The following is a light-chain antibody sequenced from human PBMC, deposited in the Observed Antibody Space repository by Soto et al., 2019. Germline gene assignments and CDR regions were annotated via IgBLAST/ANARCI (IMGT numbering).Light chain of an antibody. CDR3: SSFTSRFTFV. CDR2: EVT. CDR1: RSDVGAYNY. J-gene: IGLJ1*01. V-gene: IGLV2-14*01. Sequence: QSVVTQPASVSGTPGQSIAISCTGTRSDVGAYNYVSWYQQHPGKAPKLMISEVTNRPSGVSDRFSGSKYGNTASPTISGLQAEAEADYYCSSFTSRFTFVFGTGTKVTAL.